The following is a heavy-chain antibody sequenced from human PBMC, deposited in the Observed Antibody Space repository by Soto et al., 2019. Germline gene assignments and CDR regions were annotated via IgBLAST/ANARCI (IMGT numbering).Heavy chain of an antibody. Sequence: EVQLVESGGGLVQHGGSVTLSCAASGFTFSNYWMHWVRQAPGKGLVWVSRINSDGSSTTYADSVKGRFTISRDNAKNTLYLEMNSLRAEDTAVYYCARRGAGFDIWGQGTMVTVSS. D-gene: IGHD6-19*01. V-gene: IGHV3-74*01. CDR3: ARRGAGFDI. CDR1: GFTFSNYW. CDR2: INSDGSST. J-gene: IGHJ3*02.